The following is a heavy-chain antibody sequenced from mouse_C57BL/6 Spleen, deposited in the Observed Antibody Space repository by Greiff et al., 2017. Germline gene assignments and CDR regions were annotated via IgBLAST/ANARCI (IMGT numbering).Heavy chain of an antibody. V-gene: IGHV1-63*01. D-gene: IGHD1-1*01. CDR2: IYPGGGYT. Sequence: QVQLQQSGAELVRPGTSVKMSCKASGYTFTNYWIGWAKQRPGHGLEWIGDIYPGGGYTNYNEKFKGKATLTADKSSSPAYMQFSSLTSEDSAIYYCARSDYYGSSYGWDFDVWGTGTTVTVSS. CDR1: GYTFTNYW. J-gene: IGHJ1*03. CDR3: ARSDYYGSSYGWDFDV.